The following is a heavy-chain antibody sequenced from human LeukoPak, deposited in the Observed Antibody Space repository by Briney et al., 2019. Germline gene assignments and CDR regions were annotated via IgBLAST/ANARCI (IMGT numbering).Heavy chain of an antibody. Sequence: GRSLRLSCAASGFTFSSYAMHWVRQAPGKGLEWVAVISYDGSNKYYADSVKGRFTISRDNSKNTLYLQMNSLRAEDTAVYYCAREYSSSYYYFDYWGQGTLVTVSS. V-gene: IGHV3-30-3*01. CDR3: AREYSSSYYYFDY. CDR2: ISYDGSNK. J-gene: IGHJ4*02. CDR1: GFTFSSYA. D-gene: IGHD6-6*01.